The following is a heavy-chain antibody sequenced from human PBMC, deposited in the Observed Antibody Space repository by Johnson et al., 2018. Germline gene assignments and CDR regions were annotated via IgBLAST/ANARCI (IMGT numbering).Heavy chain of an antibody. CDR3: AVQLGDAFDI. Sequence: VQLQESGGGLVQPGGSLRLSCAASGFTFNTYWMHWVRQAPGKGLVWVSRINTDGIYTNYADSVKGRFTISRDNAKNSLYLQMNSLRAEDTAVYYCAVQLGDAFDIWGQGTMVTVSS. CDR2: INTDGIYT. J-gene: IGHJ3*02. D-gene: IGHD5-18*01. CDR1: GFTFNTYW. V-gene: IGHV3-74*01.